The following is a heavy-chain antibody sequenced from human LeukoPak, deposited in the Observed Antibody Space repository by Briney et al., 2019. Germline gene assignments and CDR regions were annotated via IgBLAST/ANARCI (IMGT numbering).Heavy chain of an antibody. Sequence: PGGSLRLSCAASGFTFSSYSMNWVRQAPGKGLEWVSSISSSSYIYYADSVKGRFTISRDNAKNSLYLQMNSLRAEDTAVYYCARDMDDIVVVVAATSAFDYWGQGTLVTVSS. CDR1: GFTFSSYS. CDR3: ARDMDDIVVVVAATSAFDY. CDR2: ISSSSYI. D-gene: IGHD2-15*01. J-gene: IGHJ4*02. V-gene: IGHV3-21*01.